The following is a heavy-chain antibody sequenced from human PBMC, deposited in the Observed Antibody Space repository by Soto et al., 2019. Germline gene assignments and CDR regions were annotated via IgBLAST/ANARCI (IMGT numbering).Heavy chain of an antibody. Sequence: EVQLVESGGGLVQPGRSLRLSCAASGFTFDDYAMHWVRQAPGKGLEWVAGLSWGSDDIGYADSVKGRFTISRDNAKNSLYLQMNSLRPGDTALYYCVTSVFDTWNFWGRGALVTVSS. V-gene: IGHV3-9*01. D-gene: IGHD1-1*01. CDR3: VTSVFDTWNF. J-gene: IGHJ4*02. CDR1: GFTFDDYA. CDR2: LSWGSDDI.